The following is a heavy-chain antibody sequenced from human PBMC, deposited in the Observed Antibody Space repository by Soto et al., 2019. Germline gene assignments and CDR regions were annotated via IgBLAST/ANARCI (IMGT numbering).Heavy chain of an antibody. Sequence: EVQLLESGGGLVQPGGSLRLSCAASGFTFSSYAMSWVRQAPGKGLEWVSAISGSGGSTYYADSVKGRFTISRDNSKNTMYLQMNSLRAEDTALYYCAKGASGYYYYGMDVWGQGTTVTVSS. CDR3: AKGASGYYYYGMDV. CDR2: ISGSGGST. J-gene: IGHJ6*02. D-gene: IGHD3-10*01. V-gene: IGHV3-23*01. CDR1: GFTFSSYA.